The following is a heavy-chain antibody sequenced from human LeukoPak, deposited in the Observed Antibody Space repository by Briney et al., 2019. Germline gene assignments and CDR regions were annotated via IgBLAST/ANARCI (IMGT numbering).Heavy chain of an antibody. V-gene: IGHV3-53*01. CDR3: AYSSSTSYYYYGKDV. Sequence: GGSLRLSCAASGFTVSSNYMSWVRQAPGKGLEWVSVIYSGGSTYYADSVKGRFTISRDNSKNTLYLQMNSLRAEDTAVYYCAYSSSTSYYYYGKDVWGQGTTVTVSS. D-gene: IGHD6-6*01. CDR1: GFTVSSNY. J-gene: IGHJ6*02. CDR2: IYSGGST.